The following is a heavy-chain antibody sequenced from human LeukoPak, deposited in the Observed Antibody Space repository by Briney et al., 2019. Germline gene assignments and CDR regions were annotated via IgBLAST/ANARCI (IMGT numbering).Heavy chain of an antibody. D-gene: IGHD2-15*01. CDR3: ARSGDIVVVVAAIESNWFDP. J-gene: IGHJ5*02. CDR1: GYTFTGCY. Sequence: ASVKVSCKASGYTFTGCYMHWVRQAPGQGLEWMGWINPNSGGTNYAQKFQGRVTMTRDTSISTAYMELSRLRSDDTAVYYCARSGDIVVVVAAIESNWFDPWGQGTLVTVSS. CDR2: INPNSGGT. V-gene: IGHV1-2*02.